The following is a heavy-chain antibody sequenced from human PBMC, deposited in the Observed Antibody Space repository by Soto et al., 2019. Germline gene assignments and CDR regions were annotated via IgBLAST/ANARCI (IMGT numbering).Heavy chain of an antibody. J-gene: IGHJ4*02. CDR2: ILHTGGT. CDR1: GGSISGGGFS. D-gene: IGHD1-7*01. Sequence: KTSETLSLTCAVSGGSISGGGFSWSWIRQPPGKGLEWIGYILHTGGTQYNPSLKSRVSMSVDKSKNQFSLHLTSVTAADTAVYYCASRDPGTSVDYWGQGTLVTVSS. CDR3: ASRDPGTSVDY. V-gene: IGHV4-30-2*01.